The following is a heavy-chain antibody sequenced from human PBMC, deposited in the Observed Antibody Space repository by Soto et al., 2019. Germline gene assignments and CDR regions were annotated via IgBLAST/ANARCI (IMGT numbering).Heavy chain of an antibody. CDR1: GGSISSGDYY. V-gene: IGHV4-30-4*01. CDR3: ARGGYYDFWSGYYKLLDY. J-gene: IGHJ4*02. Sequence: PSETLSLTCTVSGGSISSGDYYWSWIRQPPGKGLEWIGYIYYSGSTYYNPSLKSRVTISVDTSKNQFSLKLSSVTAADTAVYYCARGGYYDFWSGYYKLLDYWGQGTLVTVSS. CDR2: IYYSGST. D-gene: IGHD3-3*01.